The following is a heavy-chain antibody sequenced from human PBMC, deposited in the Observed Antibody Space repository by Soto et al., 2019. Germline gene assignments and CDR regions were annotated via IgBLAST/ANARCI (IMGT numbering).Heavy chain of an antibody. CDR1: GGSIASSGNF. D-gene: IGHD6-19*01. CDR2: IVNSGTA. Sequence: QVQLQESRPGLVKPSQTLCLTCTVSGGSIASSGNFWTWIRHHPGKGLEWLGYIVNSGTAYYTPAVKSRLSISLDTSRNHCSLSLTSLTAADTAVYFCARGDAGGWWLDSWGQGAQVIVSS. J-gene: IGHJ4*02. V-gene: IGHV4-31*03. CDR3: ARGDAGGWWLDS.